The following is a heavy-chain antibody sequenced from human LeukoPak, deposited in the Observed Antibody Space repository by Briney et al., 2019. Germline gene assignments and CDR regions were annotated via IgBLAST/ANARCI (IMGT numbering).Heavy chain of an antibody. Sequence: TGGSLRLSCAASGFTFSSYAMSWVRQAPGKGLEWVSAISGSGGSTYYADSVKGRFTISRDNSKNTLYLQMNSLRAEDTAVYYCAKGGYSGSYGRQKYFDYWGQGTLVTVSS. V-gene: IGHV3-23*01. CDR1: GFTFSSYA. CDR2: ISGSGGST. D-gene: IGHD1-26*01. J-gene: IGHJ4*02. CDR3: AKGGYSGSYGRQKYFDY.